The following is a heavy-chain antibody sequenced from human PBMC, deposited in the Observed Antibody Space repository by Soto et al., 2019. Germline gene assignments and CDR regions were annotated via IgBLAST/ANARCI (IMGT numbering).Heavy chain of an antibody. CDR3: AREPQYRYYFDY. D-gene: IGHD2-2*01. CDR2: IIPIFGTA. CDR1: GGTFSSYA. V-gene: IGHV1-69*06. J-gene: IGHJ4*02. Sequence: SVKVSCKASGGTFSSYAISWVRQAPGQGLEWMGGIIPIFGTANYAQKFQGRVTITADKSTSTAYMELSSLRSEDTAVYYCAREPQYRYYFDYWGQGTLVTVSS.